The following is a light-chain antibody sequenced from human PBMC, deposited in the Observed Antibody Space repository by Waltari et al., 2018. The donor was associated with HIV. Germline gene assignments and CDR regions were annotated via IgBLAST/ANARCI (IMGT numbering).Light chain of an antibody. CDR1: SSDLGVSDF. Sequence: QSALTQPASVSGSPGQSLTISCTGSSSDLGVSDFVSWYQFRPGEAPRLIIFEVNARPADTSDRFSGSKAGNTASLTISAIQTEDEADYYCSSYSTGATLVLLGGGTKLTVL. CDR2: EVN. J-gene: IGLJ2*01. V-gene: IGLV2-14*01. CDR3: SSYSTGATLVL.